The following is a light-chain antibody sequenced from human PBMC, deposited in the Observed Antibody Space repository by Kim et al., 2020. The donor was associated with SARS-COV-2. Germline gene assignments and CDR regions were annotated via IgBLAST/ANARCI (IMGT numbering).Light chain of an antibody. J-gene: IGLJ1*01. V-gene: IGLV1-44*01. Sequence: GQSHAVAGSGSSSYIGYNTENWYQQLPHAPANLLIYGDDQRPSENPDRFSGSRSGTSASLAISGLQSEDEADYYCAAWDDSLNGYVFGTGTKVTVL. CDR1: SSYIGYNT. CDR3: AAWDDSLNGYV. CDR2: GDD.